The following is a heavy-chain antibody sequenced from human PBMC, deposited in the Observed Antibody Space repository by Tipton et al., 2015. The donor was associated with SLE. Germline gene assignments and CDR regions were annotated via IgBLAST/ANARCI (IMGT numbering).Heavy chain of an antibody. J-gene: IGHJ4*02. V-gene: IGHV4-4*08. D-gene: IGHD2-15*01. CDR1: GGSISSYY. CDR2: IYTSGST. CDR3: ARGRQDNYFDY. Sequence: TLSLTCTVSGGSISSYYWSWIRQPPGKGLEWIGYIYTSGSTNYNPSLKSRVTISVDTSKNQFSLKLSSVTAADTAVYYCARGRQDNYFDYWGQGTLVTVSS.